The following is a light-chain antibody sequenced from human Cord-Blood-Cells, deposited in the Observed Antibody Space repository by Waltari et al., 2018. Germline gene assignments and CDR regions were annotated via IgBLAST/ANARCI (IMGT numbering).Light chain of an antibody. V-gene: IGLV4-69*01. CDR2: LNSDGSH. CDR1: SGHSSYA. CDR3: QTWGTGIWV. Sequence: QLVLTQSPSASASLAASVKLTCTLSSGHSSYAIAWHQEQPEKGPRYLMKLNSDGSHSKGGGIPDRFSGSSSGAERYLTISSLQSEDEADYYCQTWGTGIWVFGGGTKLTVL. J-gene: IGLJ3*02.